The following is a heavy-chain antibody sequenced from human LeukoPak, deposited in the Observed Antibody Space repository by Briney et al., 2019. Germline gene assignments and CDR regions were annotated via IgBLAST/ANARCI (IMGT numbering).Heavy chain of an antibody. CDR3: AREPYYDFWSRPQRGFDP. D-gene: IGHD3-3*01. Sequence: SETLSLTCTVSGGSISYYYWSWIRQPPGKGLEWIGYIYYSGSTNYNPSLKSRVTISVDTSKNQFSLKLSSVTAADTAVYYCAREPYYDFWSRPQRGFDPWGQGTLVTVSS. J-gene: IGHJ5*02. V-gene: IGHV4-59*01. CDR2: IYYSGST. CDR1: GGSISYYY.